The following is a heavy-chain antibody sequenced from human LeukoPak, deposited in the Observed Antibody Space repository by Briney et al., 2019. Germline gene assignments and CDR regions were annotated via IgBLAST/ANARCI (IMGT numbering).Heavy chain of an antibody. Sequence: SETLSLTCTVSGGSISSGGYYWSWIRQHPGKGLEWIGYIYYSGSTYYNPSLKSRVTISVDTSKNQFSLKLSSVTAADTAVYYCARGSPNADYYGSGSYSAEYFQHWGQGTLVTVSS. D-gene: IGHD3-10*01. J-gene: IGHJ1*01. CDR2: IYYSGST. V-gene: IGHV4-31*03. CDR3: ARGSPNADYYGSGSYSAEYFQH. CDR1: GGSISSGGYY.